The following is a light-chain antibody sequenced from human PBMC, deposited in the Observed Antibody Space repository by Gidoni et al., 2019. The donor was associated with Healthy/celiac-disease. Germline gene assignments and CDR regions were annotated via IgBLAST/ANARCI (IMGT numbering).Light chain of an antibody. CDR2: SAS. Sequence: DIHMTQSPSSLSASVEDRVTITCRASQSINNYLNWYQQKPGKAPKLLIYSASSLQSGVPSRFSGSGSGTDFTLTISSLQPEDFAIYYCQQCYSTPRTFXQXTKVEIK. CDR1: QSINNY. CDR3: QQCYSTPRT. V-gene: IGKV1-39*01. J-gene: IGKJ1*01.